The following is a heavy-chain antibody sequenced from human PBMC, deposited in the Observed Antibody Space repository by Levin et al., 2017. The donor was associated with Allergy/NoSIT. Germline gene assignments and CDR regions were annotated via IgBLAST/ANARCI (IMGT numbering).Heavy chain of an antibody. CDR1: GFTFSTFA. Sequence: GGSLRLSCAASGFTFSTFAMHWVRQAPGKGLEWVAAISYDGSRKFYADSVKGRSTSSRDNSKNTLYLQMNSLRPEDTATYYYAKDKRVLRTVTRGEVFDYWGQGTLVTVSS. J-gene: IGHJ4*02. D-gene: IGHD4-17*01. V-gene: IGHV3-30-3*01. CDR3: AKDKRVLRTVTRGEVFDY. CDR2: ISYDGSRK.